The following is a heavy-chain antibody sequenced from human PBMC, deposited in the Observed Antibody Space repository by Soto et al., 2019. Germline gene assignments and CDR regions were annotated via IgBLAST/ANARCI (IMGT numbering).Heavy chain of an antibody. CDR2: IYYSGST. CDR3: ARVNLLDGYNAIDY. CDR1: GGSISSGDYY. V-gene: IGHV4-30-4*01. D-gene: IGHD5-12*01. Sequence: QVQLQESGPGLVKPSQTLSLTCTVSGGSISSGDYYWSWIRQPPWQGLEWIGYIYYSGSTYYNPYLKSRVTISVDNSKNQFSLKLSSVTAADTAVYYCARVNLLDGYNAIDYWGQGTLVTVSS. J-gene: IGHJ4*02.